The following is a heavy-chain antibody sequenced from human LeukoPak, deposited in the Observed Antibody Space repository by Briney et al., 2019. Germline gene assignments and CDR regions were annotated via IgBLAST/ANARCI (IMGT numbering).Heavy chain of an antibody. Sequence: PPGTLSLTCGVSGGSIDITNYWSWVRQAPGKGLEWIGEISHSGTTNYNPSLRSRATMFLDRANNQFYLSLTSVTAADSAVYYCTRENRPFCPFAYWGQGVLVTVSS. D-gene: IGHD2/OR15-2a*01. CDR3: TRENRPFCPFAY. CDR1: GGSIDITNY. V-gene: IGHV4-4*03. CDR2: ISHSGTT. J-gene: IGHJ4*02.